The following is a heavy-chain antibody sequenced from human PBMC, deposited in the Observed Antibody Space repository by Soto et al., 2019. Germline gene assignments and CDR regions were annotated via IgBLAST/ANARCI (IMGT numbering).Heavy chain of an antibody. CDR3: AKGILSATIGPYAMDV. CDR2: ISYDGNYI. CDR1: GFAFSSYA. V-gene: IGHV3-30*18. J-gene: IGHJ6*02. D-gene: IGHD3-16*01. Sequence: QVQLVESGGGVVQPGASLRLSCEASGFAFSSYAMHWVRQAPGKGLEWVGVISYDGNYIYYADSVKGRFTSSRDNSKNTLYVQVNSLRTEDTAVYYCAKGILSATIGPYAMDVWGQGTTVTVSS.